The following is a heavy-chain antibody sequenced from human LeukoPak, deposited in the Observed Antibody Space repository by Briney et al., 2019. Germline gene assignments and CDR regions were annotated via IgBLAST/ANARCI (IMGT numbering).Heavy chain of an antibody. Sequence: SETLSLTCTVSGDSISSSSYYWGWIRQPPGKGLDWIGSIYYTGRTYYNPSLKSRVTISVDTSKNEFSLKVTSVTAAETAVYYCAIGPSGSSVDYWGRGILVTVSS. V-gene: IGHV4-39*01. J-gene: IGHJ4*02. CDR3: AIGPSGSSVDY. CDR2: IYYTGRT. CDR1: GDSISSSSYY. D-gene: IGHD1-26*01.